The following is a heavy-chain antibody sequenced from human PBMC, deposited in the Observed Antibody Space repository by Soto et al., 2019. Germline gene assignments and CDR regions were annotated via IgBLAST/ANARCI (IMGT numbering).Heavy chain of an antibody. Sequence: PGESLKISCKGSGYSFTSYWISWVRRMPGKGLEWMGRIDPSDSYTNYSPSFQGHVTISADKSISTAYLQWSSLKASDTAMYYCARHQFGIYGMDVWGQGTTVTVSS. V-gene: IGHV5-10-1*01. J-gene: IGHJ6*02. CDR2: IDPSDSYT. CDR1: GYSFTSYW. D-gene: IGHD3-16*01. CDR3: ARHQFGIYGMDV.